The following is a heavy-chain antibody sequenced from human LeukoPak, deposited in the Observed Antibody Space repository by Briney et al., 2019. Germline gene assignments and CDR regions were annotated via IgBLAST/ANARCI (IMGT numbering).Heavy chain of an antibody. D-gene: IGHD1-26*01. CDR2: ISGGGGST. V-gene: IGHV3-23*01. CDR1: GLTFSNYW. CDR3: AKGGKWDVTPFDY. J-gene: IGHJ4*02. Sequence: PGGSLRLSCAASGLTFSNYWMDWVRRAPGKGLEWVSTISGGGGSTYYADSVKGRFTISRDNSKNTLYLQVNSLRAEDTAVYYCAKGGKWDVTPFDYWGQGTLVTVSS.